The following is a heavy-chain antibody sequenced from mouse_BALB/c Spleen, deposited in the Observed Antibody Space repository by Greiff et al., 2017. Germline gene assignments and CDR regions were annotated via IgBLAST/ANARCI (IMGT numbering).Heavy chain of an antibody. CDR3: ARSSWDPYAMDY. D-gene: IGHD4-1*01. V-gene: IGHV5-17*02. CDR1: GFTFSSFG. J-gene: IGHJ4*01. Sequence: EVKLVESGGGLVKPGGSLKLSCAASGFTFSSFGMHWVRQAPEKGLEWVAYISSGSSTIYYADTVKGRFTISRDNPKNTLFLQMTSLRSEDTAMYYCARSSWDPYAMDYWGQGTSVTVSS. CDR2: ISSGSSTI.